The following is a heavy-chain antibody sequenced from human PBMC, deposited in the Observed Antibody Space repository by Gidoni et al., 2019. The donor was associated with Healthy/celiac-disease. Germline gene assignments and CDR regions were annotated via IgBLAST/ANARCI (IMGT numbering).Heavy chain of an antibody. V-gene: IGHV4-34*01. Sequence: QVQLQQWGAGLLKPSETLSLTCAVYGGSFSGYYWSWIRQPPGKGLEWIGEINHSGSTNYNPSLKSLVTISVDTSKNQFSLKLSSVTAADTAVYYCARGSDIVVVPAAIGSVGDYYYYGMDVWGQGTTVTVSS. CDR1: GGSFSGYY. J-gene: IGHJ6*02. CDR3: ARGSDIVVVPAAIGSVGDYYYYGMDV. CDR2: INHSGST. D-gene: IGHD2-2*01.